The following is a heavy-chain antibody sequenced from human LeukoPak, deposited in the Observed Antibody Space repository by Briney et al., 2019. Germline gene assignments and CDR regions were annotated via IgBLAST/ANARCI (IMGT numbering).Heavy chain of an antibody. CDR1: RFSLSSYW. CDR2: IDIDGRII. V-gene: IGHV3-74*03. CDR3: VRGLGDY. Sequence: GGSLRLSCAASRFSLSSYWMHWVRQAPGEALVWVARIDIDGRIITHAESVKGRFTISRDNAKNTVYLQMNDMRDEDTATYYCVRGLGDYWGQGTLVTVSS. J-gene: IGHJ4*02.